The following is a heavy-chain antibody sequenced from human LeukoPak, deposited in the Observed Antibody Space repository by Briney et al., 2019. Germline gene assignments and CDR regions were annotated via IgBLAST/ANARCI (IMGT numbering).Heavy chain of an antibody. J-gene: IGHJ4*02. CDR3: ARDLLGYGNFDY. CDR2: IYYSGTP. Sequence: SQTLSLTCTVSGGSISSGDYYWSWIRQHPGKGLEWIGYIYYSGTPYYNPSLNSRVTISVDTSENQFSLKLSSVTAADTAVYYCARDLLGYGNFDYWGQGTLVTVSS. D-gene: IGHD5-12*01. CDR1: GGSISSGDYY. V-gene: IGHV4-31*03.